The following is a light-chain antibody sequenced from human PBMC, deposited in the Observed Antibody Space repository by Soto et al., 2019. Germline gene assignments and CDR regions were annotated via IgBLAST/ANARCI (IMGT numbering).Light chain of an antibody. J-gene: IGKJ1*01. CDR1: QSVNSN. CDR2: YAS. Sequence: EIVMTQSPATLSVSPGERATLSCRASQSVNSNLAWYQRKRGQAPRLLIFYASTRAPGIPSGFSGSGSGTEFTLTISSLQSEDFAVYYWQQYNTWPWTFGQGTEVEIK. CDR3: QQYNTWPWT. V-gene: IGKV3-15*01.